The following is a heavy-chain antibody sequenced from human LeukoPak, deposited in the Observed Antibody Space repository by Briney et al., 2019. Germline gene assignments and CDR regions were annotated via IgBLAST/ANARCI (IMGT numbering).Heavy chain of an antibody. Sequence: GGSLRLSCAASGFTFSSYSMNWVRQAPGKGLEWVSYISSSSSTIYYADSVKDRFAISRDNAKNSLYLQMNSLRAEDTAVYYCARNLSGLIYDILTGSFDYWGQGTLVTVSS. CDR3: ARNLSGLIYDILTGSFDY. J-gene: IGHJ4*02. D-gene: IGHD3-9*01. CDR1: GFTFSSYS. CDR2: ISSSSSTI. V-gene: IGHV3-48*04.